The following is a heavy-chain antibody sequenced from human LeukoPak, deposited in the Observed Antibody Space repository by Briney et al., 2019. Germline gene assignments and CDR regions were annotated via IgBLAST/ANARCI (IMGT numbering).Heavy chain of an antibody. Sequence: ASVKVSCKASGYTFTSYYMHWVRQAPGQGLEWMGIINPSGGSTSYAQKFQGRVTMTRDTSTSTVHMELSSLRSEDTAVYYCARVPPSYSGSYYENYFDYWGQGTLVTVSS. CDR1: GYTFTSYY. CDR2: INPSGGST. J-gene: IGHJ4*02. CDR3: ARVPPSYSGSYYENYFDY. V-gene: IGHV1-46*01. D-gene: IGHD1-26*01.